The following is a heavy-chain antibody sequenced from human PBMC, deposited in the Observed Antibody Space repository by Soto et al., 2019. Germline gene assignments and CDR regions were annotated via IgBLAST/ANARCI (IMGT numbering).Heavy chain of an antibody. Sequence: GESLKISFKGSGYRFSTYLLCWLRQMPVKGLEWMGVIYPDDSDTRYRPSFQGQVTISADKSINTAYLQWNSLKASDTAMYYCARHRIGNTGYDYSDCWGKGTMFPVSS. J-gene: IGHJ4*02. CDR1: GYRFSTYL. V-gene: IGHV5-51*01. CDR2: IYPDDSDT. D-gene: IGHD3-9*01. CDR3: ARHRIGNTGYDYSDC.